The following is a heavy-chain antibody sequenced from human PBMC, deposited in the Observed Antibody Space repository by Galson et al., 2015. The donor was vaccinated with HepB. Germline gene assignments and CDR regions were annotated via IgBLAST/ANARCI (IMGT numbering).Heavy chain of an antibody. D-gene: IGHD4-17*01. J-gene: IGHJ6*03. CDR1: GFSFSSYS. CDR2: ISSSNNYI. CDR3: ARCGDYYYYMDV. Sequence: SLRLSCAASGFSFSSYSLNWVRQAPGKGLEWVSSISSSNNYIYYADSVKGRFTISRDNAKNSLFLQMNSLRAEDTAVYYCARCGDYYYYMDVWGKGTTVTVSS. V-gene: IGHV3-21*01.